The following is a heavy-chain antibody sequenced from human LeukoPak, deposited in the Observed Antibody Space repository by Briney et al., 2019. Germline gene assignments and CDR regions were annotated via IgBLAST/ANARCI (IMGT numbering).Heavy chain of an antibody. Sequence: GGSLRLSCAASGFTFGNYWMSWVRQAPGKGLEWVANIKQDGSEKYYVDSVRGRFTISRDNAKNSLYLQMNSLRADDTAVYYCARDDYGGTAYWGQGTLVTVSS. V-gene: IGHV3-7*01. D-gene: IGHD4/OR15-4a*01. J-gene: IGHJ4*02. CDR1: GFTFGNYW. CDR2: IKQDGSEK. CDR3: ARDDYGGTAY.